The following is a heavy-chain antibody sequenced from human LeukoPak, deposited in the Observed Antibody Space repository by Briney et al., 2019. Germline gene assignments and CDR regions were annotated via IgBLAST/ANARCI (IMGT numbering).Heavy chain of an antibody. J-gene: IGHJ4*02. CDR2: IYYSGST. CDR1: GGSISSYY. Sequence: PSETLSLTCTVSGGSISSYYWSWIRQPPGKGLEWIGYIYYSGSTNYNPSLKSRVTISVDRSKNQFSLKLSSVTAADTAVYYCARNSGYSSSWLDYWGQGTLVTVSS. V-gene: IGHV4-59*12. D-gene: IGHD6-13*01. CDR3: ARNSGYSSSWLDY.